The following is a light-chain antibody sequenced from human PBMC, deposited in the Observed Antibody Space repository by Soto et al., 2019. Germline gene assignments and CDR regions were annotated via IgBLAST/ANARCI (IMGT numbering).Light chain of an antibody. CDR3: QHYGTSMWT. CDR2: DTS. Sequence: EIVLTQSPGTLSLSPGGRATLSCRASQSVSSSSLSWYQQKPGQAPRLLIYDTSSRATDIPDRFSGSGSGTDFTLTISRLEPEDFTVYYCQHYGTSMWTLGQGTTVEIK. J-gene: IGKJ1*01. V-gene: IGKV3-20*01. CDR1: QSVSSSS.